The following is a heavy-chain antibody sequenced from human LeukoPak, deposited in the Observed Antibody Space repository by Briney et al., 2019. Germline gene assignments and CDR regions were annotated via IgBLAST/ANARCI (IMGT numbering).Heavy chain of an antibody. V-gene: IGHV1-8*03. J-gene: IGHJ6*03. D-gene: IGHD6-13*01. CDR1: GYTFTSYD. CDR3: ARIGLAAGGYYYMDV. CDR2: MNPNSGNT. Sequence: ASVKVSCKASGYTFTSYDINWVRQATGQGLEWMGWMNPNSGNTGYAQKFQGRVTITRNTSISTAYMELSSLRSEDTAVYYCARIGLAAGGYYYMDVWGKGTTVTVSS.